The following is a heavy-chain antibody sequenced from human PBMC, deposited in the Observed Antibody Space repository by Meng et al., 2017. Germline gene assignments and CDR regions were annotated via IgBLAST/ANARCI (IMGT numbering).Heavy chain of an antibody. CDR3: ARGGAASSFDY. Sequence: QVHLVQSGFGLQKPGASVKFYCKASGYTFTSYAMNWVRPAPGQGLEWMGWINTHPGNPTYAQGFTGRFVFSLDTSVRTAYLQISSLKAEDTAVYYCARGGAASSFDYWGQGTLVTVSS. J-gene: IGHJ4*02. D-gene: IGHD1-26*01. V-gene: IGHV7-4-1*02. CDR2: INTHPGNP. CDR1: GYTFTSYA.